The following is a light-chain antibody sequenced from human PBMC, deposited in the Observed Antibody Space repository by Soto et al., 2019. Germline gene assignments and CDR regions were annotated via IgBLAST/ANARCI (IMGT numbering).Light chain of an antibody. Sequence: DIQMTQSPSSLSASVGDRVSVTCRASQSISTFLNWYQQRPGEAPKLLIYAASSLQSGVHSRFNGSGSGADFTLTIGSLQPEDFATYYCQQSYTTPRTFGQGTKVEVK. CDR2: AAS. V-gene: IGKV1-39*01. CDR3: QQSYTTPRT. J-gene: IGKJ1*01. CDR1: QSISTF.